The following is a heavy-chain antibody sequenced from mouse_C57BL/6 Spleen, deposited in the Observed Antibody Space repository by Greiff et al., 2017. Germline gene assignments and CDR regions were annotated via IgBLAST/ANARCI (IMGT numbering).Heavy chain of an antibody. CDR3: ARGIYYGYDVGYAMDY. D-gene: IGHD2-2*01. J-gene: IGHJ4*01. V-gene: IGHV3-6*01. Sequence: EVQLQESGPGLVKPSQSLSLTCSVTGYSITSGYYWNWIRQFPGNKLEWMGYISYDGSNNYNPSLKNRISITRDTSKNQFFLKLNSVTTEDTATYYCARGIYYGYDVGYAMDYWGQGTSVTVSS. CDR2: ISYDGSN. CDR1: GYSITSGYY.